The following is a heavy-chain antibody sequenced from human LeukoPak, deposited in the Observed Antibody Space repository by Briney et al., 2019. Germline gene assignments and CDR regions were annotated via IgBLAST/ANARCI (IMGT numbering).Heavy chain of an antibody. D-gene: IGHD6-19*01. CDR1: GFTFSSYS. CDR2: ISSSSSTI. Sequence: GGSLRLSCAASGFTFSSYSMNWVHQAPGKALEWVSYISSSSSTIYYADSVKGRFTISRDNSKNTLYLQMNSLRAEDTAVYYCAKEQGGSSGWYSLVRYYFDYWGQGTLVTVSS. J-gene: IGHJ4*02. V-gene: IGHV3-48*01. CDR3: AKEQGGSSGWYSLVRYYFDY.